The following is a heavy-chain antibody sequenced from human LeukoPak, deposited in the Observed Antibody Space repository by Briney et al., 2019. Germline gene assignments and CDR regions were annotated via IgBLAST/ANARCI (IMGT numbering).Heavy chain of an antibody. J-gene: IGHJ4*02. CDR2: ISGSDGST. D-gene: IGHD7-27*01. V-gene: IGHV3-23*01. CDR1: GLTFSSNA. Sequence: GGSLRLSCAASGLTFSSNAMSWVRQAPGKGLEWVSAISGSDGSTYYADSVKGRFTVSRDDSKNTLYLQMNSLRAEDTAVYYCAKDGGLWVSAHWGDSWGRGTLVTVSS. CDR3: AKDGGLWVSAHWGDS.